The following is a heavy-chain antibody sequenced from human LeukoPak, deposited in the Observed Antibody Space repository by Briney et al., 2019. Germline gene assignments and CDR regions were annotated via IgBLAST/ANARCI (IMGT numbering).Heavy chain of an antibody. V-gene: IGHV3-21*04. D-gene: IGHD2-2*01. CDR1: GFTFSSYS. CDR3: AKSLFGRYIVVVPAAMPPFGYLGMDF. J-gene: IGHJ6*04. CDR2: ISSSSSYI. Sequence: GWSLTLYCTDSGFTFSSYSMNWVRQAPGKGLEWVSSISSSSSYIYYADSVKGRFTISRDNAKNSLYLQMNSLRAEDTAVYYCAKSLFGRYIVVVPAAMPPFGYLGMDFWGEGTTVTVSS.